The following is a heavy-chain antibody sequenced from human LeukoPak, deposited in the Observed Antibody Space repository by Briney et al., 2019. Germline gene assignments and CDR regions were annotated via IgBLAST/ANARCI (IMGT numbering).Heavy chain of an antibody. V-gene: IGHV4-4*07. CDR2: IYTSGST. CDR1: GGSISGYY. D-gene: IGHD3-22*01. Sequence: SETLSLTCTVSGGSISGYYWSWIRQPAGKGLEWIGRIYTSGSTNYNPSLKSRVTMSVDTSKNQFSLKLSSVTAADTAVYYCASRSASSGYLGQFDYWGQGTLVTVSS. J-gene: IGHJ4*02. CDR3: ASRSASSGYLGQFDY.